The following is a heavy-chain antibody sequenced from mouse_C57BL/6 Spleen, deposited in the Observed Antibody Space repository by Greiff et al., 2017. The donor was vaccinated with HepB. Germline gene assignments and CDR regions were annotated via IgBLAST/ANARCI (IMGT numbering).Heavy chain of an antibody. CDR3: AGGSSYGGYAMDY. V-gene: IGHV1-19*01. Sequence: VQLQQSGPVLVKPGASVKMSCKASGYTFTDYYMNWVKQSHGKSLEWIGVINPYNGGTSYNQKFKGKATLTVDKSSSTAYMELNSLTSEDSAVYYCAGGSSYGGYAMDYWGQGTSVTVSS. D-gene: IGHD1-1*01. J-gene: IGHJ4*01. CDR2: INPYNGGT. CDR1: GYTFTDYY.